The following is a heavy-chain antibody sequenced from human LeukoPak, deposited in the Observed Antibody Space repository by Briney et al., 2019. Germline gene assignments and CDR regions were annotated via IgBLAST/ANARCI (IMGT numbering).Heavy chain of an antibody. CDR2: ISGSGGST. J-gene: IGHJ4*02. CDR1: GFTFSSYA. CDR3: AKKGSGSYYLSYFDY. V-gene: IGHV3-23*01. D-gene: IGHD3-10*01. Sequence: GGSLRLSCAASGFTFSSYAMSWVRQAPGKGLGWVSAISGSGGSTYYADSVKGRFTISRDNSKNTLYLQMNSLRAEDTAVYYCAKKGSGSYYLSYFDYWGQGTLVTVSS.